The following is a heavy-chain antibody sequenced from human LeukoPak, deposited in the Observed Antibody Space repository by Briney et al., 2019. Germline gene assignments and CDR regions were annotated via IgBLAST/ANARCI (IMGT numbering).Heavy chain of an antibody. Sequence: GGSLRLSCAASGFTFRDYYMSWIRQAPGKGLEWVSYISSSAGTIHYVDSVKGRFTISRDNAKNSLYLQMDSLRLEDTAVYYCATSVTRRRLDWFIDLWGRGTLVSVSS. D-gene: IGHD4-17*01. CDR1: GFTFRDYY. J-gene: IGHJ2*01. CDR3: ATSVTRRRLDWFIDL. V-gene: IGHV3-11*04. CDR2: ISSSAGTI.